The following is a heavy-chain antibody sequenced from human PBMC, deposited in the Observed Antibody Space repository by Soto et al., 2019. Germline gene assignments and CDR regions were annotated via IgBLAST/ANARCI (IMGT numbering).Heavy chain of an antibody. CDR2: IVVGSGNT. Sequence: SVKVSCKASGFTFTSSAMQWVRQARGQRLEWIGWIVVGSGNTNYAQKFQERVTITRDMSTSTAYMELSSLRSEDTAFYYCAALEVGYLFMDVWGQGTTVTVSS. V-gene: IGHV1-58*02. D-gene: IGHD6-25*01. CDR3: AALEVGYLFMDV. CDR1: GFTFTSSA. J-gene: IGHJ6*02.